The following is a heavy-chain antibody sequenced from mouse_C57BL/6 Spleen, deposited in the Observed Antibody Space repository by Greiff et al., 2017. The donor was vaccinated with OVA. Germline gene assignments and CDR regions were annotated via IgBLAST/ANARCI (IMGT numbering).Heavy chain of an antibody. D-gene: IGHD2-4*01. CDR3: ARLGYDYDREIAYYCDD. Sequence: EVQLQQSGPELVKPGASVKIPCKASGYTFTDYNMDWVKQSHGKSLEWIGDINPNNGGTIYNQKFKGKATLTVDKSSSTAYMELRSLTSEDTAGYYCARLGYDYDREIAYYCDDGGQGTTLTVSS. J-gene: IGHJ2*01. CDR1: GYTFTDYN. V-gene: IGHV1-18*01. CDR2: INPNNGGT.